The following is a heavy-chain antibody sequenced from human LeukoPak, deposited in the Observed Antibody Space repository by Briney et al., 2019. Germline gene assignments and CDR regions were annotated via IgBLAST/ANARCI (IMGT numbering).Heavy chain of an antibody. CDR1: GFTFSSHF. D-gene: IGHD1-26*01. V-gene: IGHV3-23*01. CDR2: IRGSDFTT. J-gene: IGHJ3*02. Sequence: LSGGSLRLSCTASGFTFSSHFMSWVRQAPGKGLEWVSAIRGSDFTTYYADSVRGRFTISRDNAKNSLYLQMNSLRAEDTALYYCARKRYSGGQDAFDIWGQGAMVTVSS. CDR3: ARKRYSGGQDAFDI.